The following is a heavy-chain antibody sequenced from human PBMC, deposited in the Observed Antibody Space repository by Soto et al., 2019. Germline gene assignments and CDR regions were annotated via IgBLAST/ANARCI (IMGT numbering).Heavy chain of an antibody. CDR1: GFTLSNAW. CDR2: IKSKTAGGTT. V-gene: IGHV3-15*01. CDR3: TTAPMRDTNY. Sequence: EVQLVESGGGLVKPGGSLRLSCAASGFTLSNAWMSWVRQAPGKGLEWVGRIKSKTAGGTTDYAAPVKGRFTISRDDSKNTLYLQMNCLKTEDTAVYHCTTAPMRDTNYWGQGTLVTVSS. D-gene: IGHD2-2*01. J-gene: IGHJ4*02.